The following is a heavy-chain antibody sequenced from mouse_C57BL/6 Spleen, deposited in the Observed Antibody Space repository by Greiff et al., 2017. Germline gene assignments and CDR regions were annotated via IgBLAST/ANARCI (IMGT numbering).Heavy chain of an antibody. CDR2: INYDGSST. CDR3: ARLAQPRRYFDV. D-gene: IGHD1-3*01. Sequence: DVHLVESEGGLVQPGSSMTLSCTVSGFTFSDYYMSWVRQVLEKGLEGVANINYDGSSTYYLDSLKSRFIISRDNAKNILYLQMSSLKSEDTATYYCARLAQPRRYFDVWGTGTTVTVSS. V-gene: IGHV5-16*01. CDR1: GFTFSDYY. J-gene: IGHJ1*03.